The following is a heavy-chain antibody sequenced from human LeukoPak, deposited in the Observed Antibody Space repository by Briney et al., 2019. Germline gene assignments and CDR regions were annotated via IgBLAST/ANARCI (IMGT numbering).Heavy chain of an antibody. CDR1: GYTFTSYD. D-gene: IGHD1-1*01. CDR2: MNPNSGNT. Sequence: GASVKVSCKASGYTFTSYDMNWVRQATGQGLEWMGWMNPNSGNTGYAQKFQGRVTMTRNTSISTAYMELSSLRSEDTAVYYCARRRLERQYYYYYMDVWGKGTTVAISS. CDR3: ARRRLERQYYYYYMDV. V-gene: IGHV1-8*01. J-gene: IGHJ6*03.